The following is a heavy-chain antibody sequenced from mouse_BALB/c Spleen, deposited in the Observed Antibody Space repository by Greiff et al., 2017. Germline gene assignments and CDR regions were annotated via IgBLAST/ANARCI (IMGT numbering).Heavy chain of an antibody. CDR1: GFTFSDYY. Sequence: EVKVVESGGGLVKPGGSLKLSCAASGFTFSDYYMYWVRQTPEKRLEWVATISDGGSYTYYPDSVKGRFTISRDNAKNNLYLQMSSLKSEDTAMYYCARDGNDLFAYWGQGTLVTVSA. CDR2: ISDGGSYT. V-gene: IGHV5-4*02. D-gene: IGHD2-12*01. CDR3: ARDGNDLFAY. J-gene: IGHJ3*01.